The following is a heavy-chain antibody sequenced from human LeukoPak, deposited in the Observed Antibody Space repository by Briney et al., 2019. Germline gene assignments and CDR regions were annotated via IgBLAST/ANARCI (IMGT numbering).Heavy chain of an antibody. CDR2: INSDGSST. V-gene: IGHV3-74*01. CDR3: AELGITMIGGV. Sequence: GGSLRLSCAASGFAFSSYWMHWVRQAPGKGLVWVSRINSDGSSTIYADSVKGRFTISRDNAKNALYLQMNSLRVDDTAVYYCAELGITMIGGVWGKGTTVTISS. CDR1: GFAFSSYW. D-gene: IGHD3-10*02. J-gene: IGHJ6*04.